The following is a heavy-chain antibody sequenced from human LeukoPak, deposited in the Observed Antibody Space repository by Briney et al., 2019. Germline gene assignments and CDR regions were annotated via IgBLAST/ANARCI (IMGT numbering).Heavy chain of an antibody. J-gene: IGHJ4*02. CDR1: GGSISSSSYY. D-gene: IGHD3-3*01. Sequence: SETLSLTCTVSGGSISSSSYYWGWIRQPPGKGLEWIGESNHSGSTNYNPSLKSRVTISVDTSKNQFSLKLSSVTAADTAVYYCARGSLYRYYDFWSGYYTTFFDYWGQGTLVTVSS. V-gene: IGHV4-39*07. CDR3: ARGSLYRYYDFWSGYYTTFFDY. CDR2: SNHSGST.